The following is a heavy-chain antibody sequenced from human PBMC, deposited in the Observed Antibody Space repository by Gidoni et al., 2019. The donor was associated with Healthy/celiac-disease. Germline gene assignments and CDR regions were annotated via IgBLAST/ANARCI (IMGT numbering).Heavy chain of an antibody. CDR2: IYYSGST. J-gene: IGHJ6*02. CDR3: AGGSGSYYYYGMDV. V-gene: IGHV4-31*03. D-gene: IGHD3-10*01. Sequence: QVQLQESGPGLVKPSQTLSLTCTVSGGSISSGGYYWSWIRQHPGKGLGWLGYIYYSGSTYYNPSLKSRVTISVDTSKNQFSLKLSSVTAADTAVYYCAGGSGSYYYYGMDVWGQGTTVTVSS. CDR1: GGSISSGGYY.